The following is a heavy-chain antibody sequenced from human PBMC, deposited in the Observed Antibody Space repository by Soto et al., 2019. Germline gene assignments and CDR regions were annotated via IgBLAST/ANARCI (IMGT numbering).Heavy chain of an antibody. CDR3: GKASPTSSSSSSYYYGMDV. Sequence: GGSLRLFCASSGFTFEDYAMHWVRQAPGKGLEWVSLISWDGGSTYYADSVKGRFTISRDNSKNSLYLQMNSLRAEDTALYYCGKASPTSSSSSSYYYGMDVWGQGTTVTVSS. V-gene: IGHV3-43D*04. J-gene: IGHJ6*02. CDR2: ISWDGGST. CDR1: GFTFEDYA. D-gene: IGHD6-6*01.